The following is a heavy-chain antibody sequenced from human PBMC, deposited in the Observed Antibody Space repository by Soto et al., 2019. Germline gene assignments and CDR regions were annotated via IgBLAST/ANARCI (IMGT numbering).Heavy chain of an antibody. D-gene: IGHD4-17*01. CDR3: ASNYGDYLGF. CDR1: GGSISSYY. CDR2: IYYSGST. V-gene: IGHV4-59*08. Sequence: PEETLSLTCTVSGGSISSYYWSWIRQPPGKGLEWIGYIYYSGSTNYNPSLKSRVTISVDTSKNQFSLKLSSVTAADTAVYYCASNYGDYLGFWGKGTTVTVSS. J-gene: IGHJ6*03.